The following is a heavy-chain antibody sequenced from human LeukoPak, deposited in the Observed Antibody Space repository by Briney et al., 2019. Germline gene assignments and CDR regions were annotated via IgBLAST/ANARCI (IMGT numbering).Heavy chain of an antibody. D-gene: IGHD3-22*01. CDR2: IYYGGST. CDR1: GGSISSSDYY. Sequence: SETLSLTCTVSGGSISSSDYYWGWIRQPPGKGLEWIGSIYYGGSTYYNPSLKSRVTISVDTSKNQFSLKLSSVTAADTAVYYCARGGYDSSGYYSPYYFDSWGQGTLVTVSS. CDR3: ARGGYDSSGYYSPYYFDS. J-gene: IGHJ4*02. V-gene: IGHV4-39*07.